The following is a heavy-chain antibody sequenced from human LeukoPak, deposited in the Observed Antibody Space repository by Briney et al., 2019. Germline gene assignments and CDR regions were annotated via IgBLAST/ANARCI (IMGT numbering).Heavy chain of an antibody. Sequence: GGSLRLSCGASGFTFSSSAMNWVGEGPGKGVEGVAYIWHHGNNKYYADSVKGGFTISRENSKGSLYLKMNSLRADDTAVYYCAKDGSWSCTDWGQGTLVRVSS. V-gene: IGHV3-30*02. J-gene: IGHJ4*02. CDR3: AKDGSWSCTD. D-gene: IGHD2-8*02. CDR2: IWHHGNNK. CDR1: GFTFSSSA.